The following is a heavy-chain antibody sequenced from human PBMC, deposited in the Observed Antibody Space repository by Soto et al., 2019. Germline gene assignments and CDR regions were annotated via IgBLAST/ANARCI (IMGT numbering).Heavy chain of an antibody. CDR3: ARGLRYFDRLLETYYYYGMDV. V-gene: IGHV4-30-4*01. J-gene: IGHJ6*02. CDR2: IYYSGST. D-gene: IGHD3-9*01. CDR1: GGSISSGDYY. Sequence: QVQLQESGPGLVKPSQTLSLTCTVSGGSISSGDYYWSWIRQPPGKGLEWIGYIYYSGSTYYNPSLKSRVTISVDTSKNQLSLKLSSVTAADTAVYYCARGLRYFDRLLETYYYYGMDVWGQGTTVTVSS.